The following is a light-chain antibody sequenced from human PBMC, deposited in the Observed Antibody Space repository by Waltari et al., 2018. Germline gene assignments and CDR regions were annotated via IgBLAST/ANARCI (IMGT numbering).Light chain of an antibody. Sequence: DIQMTQSPSTLSASVGDRVTITCRASQGISNWLAWFQQKPGKAPNLLVYKESSLESGVPSRFSGSGSGTEFTLTISSLQPDDFATYYCQQYLTSPWTFGQGTKVEIK. CDR2: KES. CDR1: QGISNW. CDR3: QQYLTSPWT. V-gene: IGKV1-5*03. J-gene: IGKJ1*01.